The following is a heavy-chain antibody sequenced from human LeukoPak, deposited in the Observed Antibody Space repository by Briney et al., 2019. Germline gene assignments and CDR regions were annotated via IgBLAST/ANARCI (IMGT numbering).Heavy chain of an antibody. Sequence: SETLSLTCTVSGGSISSYYWSWIRQPPGKGREWIGNIYYSGSTNYNPSLKSRVTISVDTSKNQSSLKLSSVTAADTAVYYCTRGSIAYYYMDVWGKGTTVTISS. D-gene: IGHD3-22*01. CDR2: IYYSGST. CDR3: TRGSIAYYYMDV. V-gene: IGHV4-59*01. CDR1: GGSISSYY. J-gene: IGHJ6*03.